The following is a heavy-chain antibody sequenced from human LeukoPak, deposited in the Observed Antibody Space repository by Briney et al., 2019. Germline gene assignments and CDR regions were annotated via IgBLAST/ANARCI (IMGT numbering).Heavy chain of an antibody. CDR2: ISFDGHNK. Sequence: AVISFDGHNKYYSDSVKGRFTISRDNSQTAVYLQMNSLRIEDTAVYYCARGGPVIFQLDHWGQGILVTVSS. V-gene: IGHV3-30-3*01. J-gene: IGHJ4*02. D-gene: IGHD3-10*01. CDR3: ARGGPVIFQLDH.